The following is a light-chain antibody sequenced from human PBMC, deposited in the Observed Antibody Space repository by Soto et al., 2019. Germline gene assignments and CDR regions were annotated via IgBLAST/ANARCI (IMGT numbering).Light chain of an antibody. V-gene: IGKV1-5*03. CDR2: KAS. CDR1: QTISSW. Sequence: DIQMTQSPSTLSGSVGDRVTITCRASQTISSWLAWYQQKPGKAPKLLIYKASTLKSGVPSRFSGSGSGTEFTLTSSSLQPDDFATYYCQHYNSYSEACGQGTKGDIK. J-gene: IGKJ1*01. CDR3: QHYNSYSEA.